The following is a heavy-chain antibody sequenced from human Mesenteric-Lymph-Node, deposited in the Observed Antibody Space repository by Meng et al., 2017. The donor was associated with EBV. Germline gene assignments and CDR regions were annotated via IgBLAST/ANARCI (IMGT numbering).Heavy chain of an antibody. Sequence: QVQLVQSGAEVEKPGSSVTVSCKAAGGTFISHAVTWVRQAPGQGLEWMGGIIPMSDTANYAQRFQGRLMIMADKSSNTAYMELRSLRSEDTAVYYCTTPAYWGQGTLVTVSS. V-gene: IGHV1-69*06. D-gene: IGHD1-1*01. J-gene: IGHJ4*02. CDR2: IIPMSDTA. CDR3: TTPAY. CDR1: GGTFISHA.